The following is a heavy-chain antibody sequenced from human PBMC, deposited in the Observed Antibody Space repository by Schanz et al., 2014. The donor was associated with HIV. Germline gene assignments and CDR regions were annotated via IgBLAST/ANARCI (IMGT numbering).Heavy chain of an antibody. Sequence: QVQLVQSGAEVKKPGSSVKVSCKASGGNFSSYGISWVRQAPGQGLEWMGGIPPIFGTRNYAQKFQVRVTFTADKFTGTAYMELSSLRSEDTAVYYCARGVPVVDLLDYHGLDVWGQGTTVTVSS. CDR2: IPPIFGTR. J-gene: IGHJ6*02. D-gene: IGHD2-2*01. CDR1: GGNFSSYG. V-gene: IGHV1-69*06. CDR3: ARGVPVVDLLDYHGLDV.